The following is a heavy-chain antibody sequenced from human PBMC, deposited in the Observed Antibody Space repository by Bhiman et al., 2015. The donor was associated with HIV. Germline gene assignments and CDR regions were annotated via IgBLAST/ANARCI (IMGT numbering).Heavy chain of an antibody. J-gene: IGHJ4*02. CDR3: ARDPTTVTTAEYEYYFDY. Sequence: EVQLVESGGGLVKPGGSLRLSCAVSGFTFSAYNMNWVRQAPGKGLEWVSLISSTSAYIFYADSLKGRFTISRDNAKNSLYLQVNSLRAEDTGIYYCARDPTTVTTAEYEYYFDYWGQGTLVTVSS. CDR2: ISSTSAYI. V-gene: IGHV3-21*01. CDR1: GFTFSAYN. D-gene: IGHD4-17*01.